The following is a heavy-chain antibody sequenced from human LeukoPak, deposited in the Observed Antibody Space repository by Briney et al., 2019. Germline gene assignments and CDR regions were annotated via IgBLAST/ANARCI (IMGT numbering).Heavy chain of an antibody. CDR3: ATHEGQQLASNYFDY. J-gene: IGHJ4*02. V-gene: IGHV1-69*05. Sequence: SVKVSCKASGGTFSSYAISWVRQAPGQGLEWMGGIIPIFGTANYAQKFQGRVTITTDESTSTAYMELSSLRSEDTAVYYCATHEGQQLASNYFDYWGQGTLVTVSS. CDR1: GGTFSSYA. D-gene: IGHD6-13*01. CDR2: IIPIFGTA.